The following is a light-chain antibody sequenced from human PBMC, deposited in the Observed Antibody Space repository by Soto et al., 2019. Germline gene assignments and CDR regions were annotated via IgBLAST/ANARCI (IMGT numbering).Light chain of an antibody. Sequence: EIVMTQSPATLSVSPGERATLSCRASQSVSSNLAWCQQKPGQAPRLLIYGASSRATGIPDRFSGSGSGTDFTLTISRLEPEDFAVYYCQQYGSSSITFGQGTRLEIK. J-gene: IGKJ5*01. V-gene: IGKV3-20*01. CDR3: QQYGSSSIT. CDR1: QSVSSN. CDR2: GAS.